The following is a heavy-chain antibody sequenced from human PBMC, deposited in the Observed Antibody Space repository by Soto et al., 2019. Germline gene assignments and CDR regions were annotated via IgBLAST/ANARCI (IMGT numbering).Heavy chain of an antibody. J-gene: IGHJ4*02. D-gene: IGHD6-6*01. CDR3: ARVGQLVRIFDY. V-gene: IGHV4-39*01. CDR2: IYYSGST. CDR1: GGSISSSSYY. Sequence: SETLSLTCTVSGGSISSSSYYWGWIRQPPGKGLEWIGSIYYSGSTYYNPSLKSRVTISVDTSKNQFSLKLSSVTAADTAVYYCARVGQLVRIFDYWGQGTLVTVSS.